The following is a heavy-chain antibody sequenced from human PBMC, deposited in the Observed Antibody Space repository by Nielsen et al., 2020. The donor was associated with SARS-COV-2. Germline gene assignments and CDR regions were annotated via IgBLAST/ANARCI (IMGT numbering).Heavy chain of an antibody. V-gene: IGHV1-3*03. CDR1: GYSFSTYW. CDR3: ARDTGSWFMDV. J-gene: IGHJ6*03. CDR2: ISAGNGAT. Sequence: ASVKVSCKASGYSFSTYWMHWVRQAPGHRLEWVGWISAGNGATTYSREFQDRVTITRDTSASTVYMELSSLRSEDTAVYYCARDTGSWFMDVWGKGTTVTVSS. D-gene: IGHD6-13*01.